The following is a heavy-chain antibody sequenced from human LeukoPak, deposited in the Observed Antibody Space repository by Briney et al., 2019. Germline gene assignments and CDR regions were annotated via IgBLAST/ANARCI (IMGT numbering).Heavy chain of an antibody. CDR1: GCSISSSSYY. D-gene: IGHD3-10*01. CDR3: ARHLPFGELT. CDR2: IYYSGST. V-gene: IGHV4-39*01. Sequence: SETLSLTCTVSGCSISSSSYYWGWLRQPPGKGLEWIGSIYYSGSTYYNPSLKSRVTISVDTSKNQFSLKLSSVTAADTAVYYCARHLPFGELTWGPGTLVTVSS. J-gene: IGHJ4*02.